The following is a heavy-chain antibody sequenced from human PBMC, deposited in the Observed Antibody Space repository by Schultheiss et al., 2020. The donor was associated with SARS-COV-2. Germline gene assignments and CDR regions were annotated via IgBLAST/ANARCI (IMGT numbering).Heavy chain of an antibody. Sequence: ASVKVSCKASGYTFTSYDINWVRQATGQGLEWMGWINPNSGGTNYAQKLQGRVTMTTDTSTSTAYMELRSLRSDDTAVYYCARTYSGYETLSPYYFDYWGQGTLVTVSS. CDR1: GYTFTSYD. D-gene: IGHD5-12*01. J-gene: IGHJ4*02. CDR2: INPNSGGT. V-gene: IGHV1-18*01. CDR3: ARTYSGYETLSPYYFDY.